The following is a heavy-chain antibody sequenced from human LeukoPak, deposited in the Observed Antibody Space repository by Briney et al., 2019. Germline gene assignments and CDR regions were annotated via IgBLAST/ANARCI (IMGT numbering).Heavy chain of an antibody. D-gene: IGHD6-6*01. J-gene: IGHJ6*02. CDR3: ARRGQLVYYYYGMDV. CDR2: INTNTGNP. Sequence: GASVKVSCKASGYTFTSYAMNWVRQAPGQGLEWMGWINTNTGNPTYAQGFTGRFVFSLDTSVSTAYLQISSLKAEDPAVYYCARRGQLVYYYYGMDVWGQGTTVTVSS. CDR1: GYTFTSYA. V-gene: IGHV7-4-1*02.